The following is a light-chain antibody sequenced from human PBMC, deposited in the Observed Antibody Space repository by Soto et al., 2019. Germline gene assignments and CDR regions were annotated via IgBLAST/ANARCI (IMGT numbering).Light chain of an antibody. CDR3: QQCNTYPWT. V-gene: IGKV1-5*01. J-gene: IGKJ1*01. CDR2: DAS. CDR1: QSISDW. Sequence: DIQMTQSPSTLSASVGDRVTITGRASQSISDWLAWYQQKPGKAPKLLIYDASSLESGVPSRFSGSGSGTEFALTISSLQPDDFATYYCQQCNTYPWTFGQGTKVEVK.